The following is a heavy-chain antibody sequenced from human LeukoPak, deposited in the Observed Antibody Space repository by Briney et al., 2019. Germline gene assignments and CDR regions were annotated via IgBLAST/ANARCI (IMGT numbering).Heavy chain of an antibody. D-gene: IGHD6-19*01. CDR3: VRDRWPGLGDF. V-gene: IGHV3-66*01. CDR1: GFTVSDNY. Sequence: GGSLRLSYAASGFTVSDNYISWVRQAPGKGLEWVSVLYSGGTTYYADPVKGRFTISRDNSKNTLYLQMSSLRAEDTAVYYCVRDRWPGLGDFWGQGTTVTVSS. CDR2: LYSGGTT. J-gene: IGHJ6*02.